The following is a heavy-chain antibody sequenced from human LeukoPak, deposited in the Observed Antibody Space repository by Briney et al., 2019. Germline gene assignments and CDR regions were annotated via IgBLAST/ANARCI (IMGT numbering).Heavy chain of an antibody. CDR3: ARVPGMELKAWSGYYNDYYYYYGMDV. CDR2: ISAYNGNT. J-gene: IGHJ6*02. V-gene: IGHV1-18*01. D-gene: IGHD3-3*01. CDR1: GYTFTSYG. Sequence: GASVKVSCKASGYTFTSYGISWVRQAPGQGLEWMGWISAYNGNTNYAQKLQGRVTMTTDTSTSTAYMELRSLRSDDTAVYYCARVPGMELKAWSGYYNDYYYYYGMDVWGQGTTVTVSS.